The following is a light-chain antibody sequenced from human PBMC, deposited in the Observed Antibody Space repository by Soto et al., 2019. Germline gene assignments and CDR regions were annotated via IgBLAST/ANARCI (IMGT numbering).Light chain of an antibody. CDR1: QSVSSY. CDR3: QQRSSWPLT. J-gene: IGKJ4*01. Sequence: EIVLTQSPATLSLSPRERATLSCRASQSVSSYLAWYQQKPGQAPRLLIYDASNRATGIPARFSGSGSGTDFTRTISSLEPEDFAVFYCQQRSSWPLTFGGGTKVEIK. V-gene: IGKV3-11*01. CDR2: DAS.